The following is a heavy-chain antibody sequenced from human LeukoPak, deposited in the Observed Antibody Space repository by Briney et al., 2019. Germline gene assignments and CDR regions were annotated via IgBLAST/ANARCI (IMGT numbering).Heavy chain of an antibody. D-gene: IGHD3-22*01. Sequence: GGSLRLSCAASGFSVSSNYMTWVRQAPGKGLECVSVIYGGGNTYYADSVGGRFTISRDNSKNTLYLQMNSLRVEDTAMCYCARGRWSSSGYQDYWGRGTLVTVSS. V-gene: IGHV3-53*01. CDR1: GFSVSSNY. CDR2: IYGGGNT. CDR3: ARGRWSSSGYQDY. J-gene: IGHJ4*02.